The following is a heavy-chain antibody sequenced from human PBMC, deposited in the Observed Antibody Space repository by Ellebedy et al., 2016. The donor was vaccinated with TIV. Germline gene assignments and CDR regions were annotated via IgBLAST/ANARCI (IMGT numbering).Heavy chain of an antibody. D-gene: IGHD3-9*01. CDR3: ARDSPGWSAFDI. V-gene: IGHV3-48*02. J-gene: IGHJ3*02. CDR2: ISSVLTI. CDR1: GFTFSSYN. Sequence: GGSLRLXCAASGFTFSSYNMSWVRQAPGKGLEWVSYISSVLTIYYADSVKGRFTISRDNAKNSLYLQLNSLRDEDTAVYYCARDSPGWSAFDIWGQGTMVTVSS.